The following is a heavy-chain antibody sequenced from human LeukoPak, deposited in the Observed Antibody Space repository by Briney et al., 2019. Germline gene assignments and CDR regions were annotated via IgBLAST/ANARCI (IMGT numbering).Heavy chain of an antibody. CDR2: IYPGDSDT. CDR3: ARPTTVRTKMAFDI. J-gene: IGHJ3*02. V-gene: IGHV5-51*01. D-gene: IGHD4-17*01. Sequence: GESLKISCKGSGYSFANYWIGWVRQMPGKGLEWMGIIYPGDSDTRYSPSFQGQVTISADKSISTAYLQWSSLKASDTAMYYCARPTTVRTKMAFDIWGQGTMVTVSS. CDR1: GYSFANYW.